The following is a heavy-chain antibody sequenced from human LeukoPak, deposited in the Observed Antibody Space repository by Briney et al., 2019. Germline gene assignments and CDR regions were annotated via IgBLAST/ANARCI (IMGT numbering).Heavy chain of an antibody. Sequence: PSGALSLTSTVSGGSLSSTSSYCGSVRQPPGGGLEWLGYVSSNERTNHTPTPKSPVTILVATSKTQFSLHLSSATAAYTAVYYWARARSYYGSVPGKSYYFASWAQGPLVTAPS. CDR3: ARARSYYGSVPGKSYYFAS. D-gene: IGHD3-10*01. CDR2: VSSNERT. V-gene: IGHV4-61*05. J-gene: IGHJ4*02. CDR1: GGSLSSTSSY.